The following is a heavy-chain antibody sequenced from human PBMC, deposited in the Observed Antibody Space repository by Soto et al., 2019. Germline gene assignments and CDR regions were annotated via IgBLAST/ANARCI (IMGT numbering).Heavy chain of an antibody. V-gene: IGHV5-51*01. CDR3: ARQRSIAEELRYYSGMDV. CDR1: GYSFISYW. J-gene: IGHJ6*02. CDR2: IYPGDSDT. D-gene: IGHD6-6*01. Sequence: GESLKIACKGSGYSFISYWIVWVRQMPGKGLEWVGIIYPGDSDTRYSPSFQGQVTISADKSISTAYLQWSSLKASDTAMYYCARQRSIAEELRYYSGMDVWGQGTTVTVSS.